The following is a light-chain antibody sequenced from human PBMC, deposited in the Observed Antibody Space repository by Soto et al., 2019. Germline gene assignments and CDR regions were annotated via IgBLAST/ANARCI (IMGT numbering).Light chain of an antibody. J-gene: IGKJ4*01. CDR2: AAS. V-gene: IGKV1-39*01. Sequence: IQMTQSPSSLSASVGDRVTITCRASQSISKYLNWYQQKPGKAPKLLIYAASSLHSGVPSRISGSGSGTDFTLTMSSLQPEDFATYYCQQSYSAPPLTFGGGTNVEFK. CDR1: QSISKY. CDR3: QQSYSAPPLT.